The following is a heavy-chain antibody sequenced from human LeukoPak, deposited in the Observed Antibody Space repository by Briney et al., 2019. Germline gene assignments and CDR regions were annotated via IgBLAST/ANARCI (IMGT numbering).Heavy chain of an antibody. D-gene: IGHD2-2*01. CDR3: ATFFRYCSSSNCYAFDI. J-gene: IGHJ3*02. CDR1: GGSMSRYY. CDR2: IYYSGST. V-gene: IGHV4-59*01. Sequence: SETLSLTCTVSGGSMSRYYWSWIRQPPGKGLEWIGYIYYSGSTDYSPSLKSRVTISVDTSKSQFSLKLRSVTAADTAVYYCATFFRYCSSSNCYAFDIWGQGTMVTVSS.